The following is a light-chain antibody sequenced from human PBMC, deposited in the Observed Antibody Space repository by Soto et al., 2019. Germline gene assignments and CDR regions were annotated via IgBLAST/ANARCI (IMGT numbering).Light chain of an antibody. V-gene: IGKV3-11*01. J-gene: IGKJ5*01. CDR3: QQRSNWHPIT. CDR1: QSVSSY. Sequence: EIVLTQSPATLSLSPGERATLSCGASQSVSSYLAWYQQKPGQAPRLLIYDASNRATGIPARFSGSGSGTDFTLTISSLEHEDFAVYYCQQRSNWHPITFGQGTRLEIK. CDR2: DAS.